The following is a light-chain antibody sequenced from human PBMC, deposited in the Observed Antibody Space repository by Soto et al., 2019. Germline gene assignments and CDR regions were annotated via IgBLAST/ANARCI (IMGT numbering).Light chain of an antibody. CDR1: DVGSYNF. CDR3: CSYAGSDTWV. Sequence: QSALTQPASVSGSPGQSITISCDVGSYNFVSWYQQHPGKAPKLMIFEDSKRRSGFSNRFSGSKSGNTASLTISGLQPEDEADYYCCSYAGSDTWVFGGGTKLTVL. V-gene: IGLV2-23*01. CDR2: EDS. J-gene: IGLJ3*02.